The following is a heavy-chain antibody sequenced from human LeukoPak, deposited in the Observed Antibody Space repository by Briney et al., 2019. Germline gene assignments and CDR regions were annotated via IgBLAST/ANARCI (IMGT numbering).Heavy chain of an antibody. CDR3: ARTRQQWLVWFDP. D-gene: IGHD6-19*01. J-gene: IGHJ5*02. CDR2: ISTYNGDT. CDR1: GYTFTGYG. Sequence: ASVKVSCKASGYTFTGYGISWVRQAPGQGLEWMGWISTYNGDTNYAQNLQGRVTITADESTSTAYMELSSLRSEDTAVYYCARTRQQWLVWFDPWGQGTLVTVSS. V-gene: IGHV1-18*01.